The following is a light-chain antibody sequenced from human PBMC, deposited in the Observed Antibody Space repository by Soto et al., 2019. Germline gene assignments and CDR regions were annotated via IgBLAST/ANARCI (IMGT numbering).Light chain of an antibody. J-gene: IGLJ1*01. V-gene: IGLV1-44*01. CDR2: SNN. CDR3: APWDDRLKGYV. CDR1: SSNIGTNT. Sequence: QSVLTQPPSASGTPGQRVTISCSGSSSNIGTNTVNWYQQLPGTASKLLIYSNNQRPSGVPDRFSGSKSGTSASLAISGLQSEDEADYYCAPWDDRLKGYVFGTGTKVTVL.